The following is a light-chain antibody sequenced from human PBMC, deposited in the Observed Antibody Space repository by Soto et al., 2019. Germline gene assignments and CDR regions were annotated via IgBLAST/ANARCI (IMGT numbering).Light chain of an antibody. CDR1: QSVTSSY. CDR2: GAS. CDR3: QQYGDSPWT. Sequence: EIVLTQSPGTLSLSPGERATLSCRASQSVTSSYLAWYQQKPGQAPRLLIYGASSRATGIPDRFSGGGSGTDFTLTISGLEPEDFAVYYCQQYGDSPWTFGQGTTVEIK. V-gene: IGKV3-20*01. J-gene: IGKJ1*01.